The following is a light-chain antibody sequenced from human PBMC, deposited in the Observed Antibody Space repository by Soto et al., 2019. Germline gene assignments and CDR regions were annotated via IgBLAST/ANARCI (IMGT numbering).Light chain of an antibody. J-gene: IGLJ2*01. V-gene: IGLV2-8*01. CDR3: SSYAGSKHL. CDR1: NSDVGGYKY. Sequence: QSALTQPPSASGSPGQSVTISCTGTNSDVGGYKYVFWYQQHPGKAPKLIIYEVNKRPSGVPDRYSGSKSGNTASLTVSGLQAEDEADYYCSSYAGSKHLFGGGTKLTVL. CDR2: EVN.